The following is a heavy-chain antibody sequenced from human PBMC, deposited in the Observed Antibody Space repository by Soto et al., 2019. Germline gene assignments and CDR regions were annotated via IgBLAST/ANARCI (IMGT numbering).Heavy chain of an antibody. J-gene: IGHJ4*02. CDR2: INYSGGT. D-gene: IGHD3-10*01. CDR1: GSSISSGDRY. Sequence: QLQLQESGPGLVKPSQTLSLTCTVSGSSISSGDRYWSWVLQPPGKGLEWIGYINYSGGTNYSPSVKGRLTLSVDTSGNQFSLKLTSVTAADTAVYFCARLSWFGELVVNFWGQGTLVTVSS. CDR3: ARLSWFGELVVNF. V-gene: IGHV4-30-4*01.